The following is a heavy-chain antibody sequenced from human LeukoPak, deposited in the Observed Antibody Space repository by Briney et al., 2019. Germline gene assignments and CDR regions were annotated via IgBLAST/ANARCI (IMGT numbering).Heavy chain of an antibody. Sequence: SETLSLTCTVSGGSISTYYWSWIRQSPGKGLEWIGYIYYSGSTNYNPSLKSRVTISVDTSKNQFSLALSSVTAADTAVYYCARDVGATPGYFDYWGQGTLVTVSS. CDR2: IYYSGST. CDR1: GGSISTYY. J-gene: IGHJ4*02. D-gene: IGHD1-26*01. CDR3: ARDVGATPGYFDY. V-gene: IGHV4-59*01.